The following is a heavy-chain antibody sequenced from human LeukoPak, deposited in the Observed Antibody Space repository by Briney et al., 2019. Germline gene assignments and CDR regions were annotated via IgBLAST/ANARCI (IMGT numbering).Heavy chain of an antibody. CDR2: ISSSSSYI. D-gene: IGHD3-10*01. CDR3: ARDHYGSGSQPDAFAI. J-gene: IGHJ3*02. V-gene: IGHV3-21*01. CDR1: GFTFSSYS. Sequence: GGSLRLSCAASGFTFSSYSMNWVRQAPGKGLEWVSSISSSSSYIYYADSVKGRFTISRDNAKNSLYLQMNSLRAEDTAVYYCARDHYGSGSQPDAFAIWGQGTMVTVSS.